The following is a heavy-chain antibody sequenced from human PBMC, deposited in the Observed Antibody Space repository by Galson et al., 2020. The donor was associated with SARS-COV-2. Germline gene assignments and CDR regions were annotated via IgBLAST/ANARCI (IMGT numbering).Heavy chain of an antibody. CDR3: GRERRGLYIEY. Sequence: TGGSLRLSCAASGFSFSDHAMHWVRQAPGTGLEWVTVITYDGSRKHYADSVTGRFIISRDDSKNTLYLEMNNLRPEDTAVYYCGRERRGLYIEYWGQGTLVTGSS. V-gene: IGHV3-30-3*01. J-gene: IGHJ4*02. CDR2: ITYDGSRK. CDR1: GFSFSDHA.